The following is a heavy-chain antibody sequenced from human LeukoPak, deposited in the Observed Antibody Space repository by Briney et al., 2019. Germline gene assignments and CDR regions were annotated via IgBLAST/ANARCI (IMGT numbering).Heavy chain of an antibody. J-gene: IGHJ4*02. V-gene: IGHV3-7*01. D-gene: IGHD2-8*01. CDR1: GFTFSRYW. CDR2: IKQDGSEK. Sequence: GGSLTLSCAVSGFTFSRYWMNWVRQAPGKVLEWVANIKQDGSEKNYVGSVKGRFTTSRDNAKSSLFLQMNDMRAEDTAVYYCAKGGRGNGEVYWGQGTLVTVSS. CDR3: AKGGRGNGEVY.